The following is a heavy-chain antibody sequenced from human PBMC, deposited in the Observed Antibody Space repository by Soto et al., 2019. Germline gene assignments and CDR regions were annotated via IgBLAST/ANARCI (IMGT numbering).Heavy chain of an antibody. CDR3: AREDILGVRSFDY. J-gene: IGHJ4*02. CDR2: ISSGSKTI. Sequence: GGSLRLSCAASGFTFSGYSVNWVRQAPGKGLERVSYISSGSKTIYYAESVKGRFTVSRDNARNSQYLQMNSLRDEDTAVYYCAREDILGVRSFDYWGQGTLVTVSS. V-gene: IGHV3-48*02. D-gene: IGHD3-9*01. CDR1: GFTFSGYS.